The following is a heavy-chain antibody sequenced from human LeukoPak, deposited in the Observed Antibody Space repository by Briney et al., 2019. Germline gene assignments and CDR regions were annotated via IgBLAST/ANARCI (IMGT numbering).Heavy chain of an antibody. Sequence: AGSLRLSCAASGFTFSSYSMNWVRQAPPKGLEWVSSISSSSSYIYYAASVKGRFTISRDNAKNSLYLQMNSLRAEDTAVYCCARDGFNGGNSGIYYYYMDVWGKGTTVTVSS. D-gene: IGHD4-23*01. J-gene: IGHJ6*03. CDR3: ARDGFNGGNSGIYYYYMDV. CDR2: ISSSSSYI. CDR1: GFTFSSYS. V-gene: IGHV3-21*01.